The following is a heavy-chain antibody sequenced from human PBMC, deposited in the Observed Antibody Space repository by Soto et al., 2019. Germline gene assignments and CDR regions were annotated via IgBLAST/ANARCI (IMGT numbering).Heavy chain of an antibody. Sequence: QVQLQESGPGLEKPSETVSLTCTVFGGSVISGRYYWSWIRYPPAEVLEWIGYIYYSGSSNYNPSLKSRVTISVDTSKNQFSLKLSSVTAADTAVYYCARGIEGWYQGRYYYGMDVWGQGTTVTVSS. CDR2: IYYSGSS. CDR3: ARGIEGWYQGRYYYGMDV. D-gene: IGHD6-19*01. J-gene: IGHJ6*02. CDR1: GGSVISGRYY. V-gene: IGHV4-61*01.